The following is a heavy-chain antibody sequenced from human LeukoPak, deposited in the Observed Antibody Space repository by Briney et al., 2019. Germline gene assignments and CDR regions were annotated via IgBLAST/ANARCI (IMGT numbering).Heavy chain of an antibody. CDR2: IYYSGST. Sequence: SETLSLTCTVSGGSISSHYWSWIRQPPGKGLEWIGYIYYSGSTNYNPSLKSRVTISVDTSKNQFSLKLSSVTAADTAVYYCARIRNSFLSSWGIYYYYYMDVWGKGTTVTVSS. J-gene: IGHJ6*03. V-gene: IGHV4-59*11. D-gene: IGHD6-13*01. CDR3: ARIRNSFLSSWGIYYYYYMDV. CDR1: GGSISSHY.